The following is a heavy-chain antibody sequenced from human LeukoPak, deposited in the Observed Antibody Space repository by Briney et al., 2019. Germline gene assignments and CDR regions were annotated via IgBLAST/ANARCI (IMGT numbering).Heavy chain of an antibody. CDR3: ARGDSSGYYSPYFDY. CDR2: ISSSGSTI. D-gene: IGHD3-22*01. J-gene: IGHJ4*02. CDR1: GFTFSSYE. V-gene: IGHV3-48*03. Sequence: GGSLRLSCAASGFTFSSYEMNWVRQAPGKGLEWVSYISSSGSTIYYADSVKGRFTISRDNAKNTLYLQMNSLRAEDTAVYYCARGDSSGYYSPYFDYRGQGTLVTVSS.